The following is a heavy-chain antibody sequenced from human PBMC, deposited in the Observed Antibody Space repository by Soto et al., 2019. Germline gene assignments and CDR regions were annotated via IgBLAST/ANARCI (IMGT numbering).Heavy chain of an antibody. CDR2: LYDIESSSYNPYSESI. Sequence: SETLSLTCTVSGDSISRSTYYWGWIRQPPGKGLEWIGSLYDIESSSYNPYSESIYYNPSLKRRVTIYADTYKNQFSLKLNSVTAADTAVYYCVRNVAGATVPYYFDFWGQGIVVT. CDR1: GDSISRSTYY. CDR3: VRNVAGATVPYYFDF. V-gene: IGHV4-39*01. D-gene: IGHD1-26*01. J-gene: IGHJ4*02.